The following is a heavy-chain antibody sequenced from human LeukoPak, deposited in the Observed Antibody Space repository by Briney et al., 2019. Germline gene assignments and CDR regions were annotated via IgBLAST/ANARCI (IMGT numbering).Heavy chain of an antibody. CDR3: AKGTGYDYVWGSYRYPDY. J-gene: IGHJ4*02. CDR2: ISGSGGST. Sequence: ETLSLTCTVSGGSISSSSYYWGWIRQAPGKGLEWVSAISGSGGSTYYADSVKGRFTISRDNSKNTLYLQMNSLGAEDTAVYYCAKGTGYDYVWGSYRYPDYWGQGTLVTVSS. CDR1: GGSISSSSYY. V-gene: IGHV3-23*01. D-gene: IGHD3-16*02.